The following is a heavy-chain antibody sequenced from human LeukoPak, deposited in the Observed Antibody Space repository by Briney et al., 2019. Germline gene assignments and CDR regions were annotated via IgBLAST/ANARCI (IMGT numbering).Heavy chain of an antibody. CDR2: IYSGGST. Sequence: GGSLRLSCAASGFTVSSDYMSWVRQAPGKGLEWVSVIYSGGSTYYADSVTGRFTISRDNSKNTLYLQMNSLRAEDTAVYYCARDPTTWGGLDYWGQGTLVTVSS. J-gene: IGHJ4*02. V-gene: IGHV3-53*01. CDR1: GFTVSSDY. CDR3: ARDPTTWGGLDY. D-gene: IGHD3-16*01.